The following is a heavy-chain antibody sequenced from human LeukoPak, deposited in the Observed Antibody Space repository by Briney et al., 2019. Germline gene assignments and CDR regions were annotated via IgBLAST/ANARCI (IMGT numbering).Heavy chain of an antibody. Sequence: GASVKVSCKASGCTFTSYAMNWVRQAPGQGLEWMGWINPNSGGTNYAQKFQGRVTMTRDTSISTAYMELSRLRSDDTAVYYCARAYPSITMVRGVDYWGQGTLVTVSS. CDR1: GCTFTSYA. D-gene: IGHD3-10*01. CDR3: ARAYPSITMVRGVDY. V-gene: IGHV1-2*02. CDR2: INPNSGGT. J-gene: IGHJ4*02.